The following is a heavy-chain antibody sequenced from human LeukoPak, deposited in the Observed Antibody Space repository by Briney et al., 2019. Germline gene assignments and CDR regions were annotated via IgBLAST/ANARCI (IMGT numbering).Heavy chain of an antibody. D-gene: IGHD6-19*01. CDR3: ARATYSSGWNDY. CDR2: INPNSGGT. CDR1: GYIFTGYY. Sequence: ASVKVSCKAAGYIFTGYYMHWVRQAPGQGLEWMGWINPNSGGTNYAQKFRGRVTMTRDTSISTAYMELSRLRSDDTAVYYCARATYSSGWNDYWGQGPLVTVSS. V-gene: IGHV1-2*02. J-gene: IGHJ4*02.